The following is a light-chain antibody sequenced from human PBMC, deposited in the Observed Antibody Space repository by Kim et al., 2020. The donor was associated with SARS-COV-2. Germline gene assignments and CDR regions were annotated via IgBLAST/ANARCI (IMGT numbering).Light chain of an antibody. V-gene: IGKV3-11*01. CDR3: QQRRNWPLT. Sequence: LSPGERATLSCRASQNINSYLGWYQQKPGQAPRLVIYESSNRATGIPARFSGSVSGTDFTLTISSLEPEDFAVYFCQQRRNWPLTFGGGTKVDIK. J-gene: IGKJ4*01. CDR1: QNINSY. CDR2: ESS.